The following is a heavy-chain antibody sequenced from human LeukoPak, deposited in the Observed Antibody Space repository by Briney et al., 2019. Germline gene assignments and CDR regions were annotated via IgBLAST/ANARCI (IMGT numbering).Heavy chain of an antibody. V-gene: IGHV4-59*07. CDR3: ARLSVIVGAALEYYYYYMDV. CDR2: IYYSGST. CDR1: GGSISSYY. Sequence: SDTLSLTRTVSGGSISSYYWSWIRQPPGKGLEWIGYIYYSGSTNYNPSLKSRVTISVDTSKNQFSLKLSSVTAADTAVYYCARLSVIVGAALEYYYYYMDVWGQGTTVTVSS. D-gene: IGHD1-26*01. J-gene: IGHJ6*03.